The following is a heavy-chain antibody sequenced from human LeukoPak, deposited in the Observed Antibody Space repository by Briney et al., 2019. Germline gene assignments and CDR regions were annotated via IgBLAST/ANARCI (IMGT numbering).Heavy chain of an antibody. J-gene: IGHJ5*02. D-gene: IGHD6-19*01. Sequence: GGSLRLSCAASGFTFSSYTMNWVRQAPGKGLEWVSSISSSASYIYYADSVQGRFTISRDNTKNSLYLQMNSLRAEDTAVYYCAKSPKAPYQLLGFDPWGQGTLVTVSS. V-gene: IGHV3-21*06. CDR2: ISSSASYI. CDR1: GFTFSSYT. CDR3: AKSPKAPYQLLGFDP.